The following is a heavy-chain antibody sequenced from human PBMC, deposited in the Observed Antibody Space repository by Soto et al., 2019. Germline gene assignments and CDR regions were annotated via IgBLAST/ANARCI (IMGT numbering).Heavy chain of an antibody. D-gene: IGHD3-22*01. V-gene: IGHV4-39*01. J-gene: IGHJ4*02. Sequence: SETLSLTCTVSGGSISSSSYYWGWIRQPPGKGLEWIGSIYYSGSTYYNPSLKSRVTISVDTSKNQFSLKLSSVTAADTAVYYCARRTYYYDSSGYLTAFFDYWGQGTLVT. CDR3: ARRTYYYDSSGYLTAFFDY. CDR2: IYYSGST. CDR1: GGSISSSSYY.